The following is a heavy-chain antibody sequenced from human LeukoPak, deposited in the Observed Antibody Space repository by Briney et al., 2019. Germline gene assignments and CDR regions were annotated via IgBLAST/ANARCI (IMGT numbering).Heavy chain of an antibody. CDR1: GGSVSDYY. J-gene: IGHJ5*02. D-gene: IGHD3-10*01. CDR3: ARGGSGNYYRVGGDNWFDP. Sequence: PSETLSLTCTISGGSVSDYYWSWIRQSPGKGLEWIGYIYYTGSTTYNPSLKSRVTISVDTSKNQFSLKLSSVTAADTAVYYCARGGSGNYYRVGGDNWFDPWGQGTLVTVSS. V-gene: IGHV4-59*08. CDR2: IYYTGST.